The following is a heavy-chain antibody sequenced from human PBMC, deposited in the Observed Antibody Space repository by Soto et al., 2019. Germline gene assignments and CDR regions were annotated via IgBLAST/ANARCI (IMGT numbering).Heavy chain of an antibody. CDR3: ARDRCTNGVCYAPSDD. V-gene: IGHV3-64*01. D-gene: IGHD2-8*01. CDR1: GFTFSSYA. Sequence: HPGGSLRLSCAASGFTFSSYAMSWVRQAPGKGLEYVSAISSNGRSTYYANSVKGRFTISRDNSKNTLYLQMDSLRAEDMAVYYCARDRCTNGVCYAPSDDWGQGTLVTVSS. J-gene: IGHJ1*01. CDR2: ISSNGRST.